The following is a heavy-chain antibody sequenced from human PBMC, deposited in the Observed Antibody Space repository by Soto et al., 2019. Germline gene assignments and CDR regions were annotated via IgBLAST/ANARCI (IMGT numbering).Heavy chain of an antibody. Sequence: SVKVSCKASGGTFSSYAISWVRQAPGQGLEWMGGIIPIFGTANYAQKFQGRVTITADESTSTAYMELSSLRSEDTAVYYCARYFGTPGGDAFDIWGQGTMVTVSS. V-gene: IGHV1-69*13. CDR1: GGTFSSYA. CDR3: ARYFGTPGGDAFDI. D-gene: IGHD3-10*01. CDR2: IIPIFGTA. J-gene: IGHJ3*02.